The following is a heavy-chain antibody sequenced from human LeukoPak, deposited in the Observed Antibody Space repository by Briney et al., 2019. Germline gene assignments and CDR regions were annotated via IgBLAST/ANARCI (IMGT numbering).Heavy chain of an antibody. V-gene: IGHV3-33*01. Sequence: GGSLRLSCAASGFTFSSYGMHWVRQAPGKVLEWVAVIWYDGSNKYYADSVKGRFTISRDNSKNTLYLQMNSLRAEDTAVYYCARVNYYDSSGYYYGMDVWGQGTTVTVSS. J-gene: IGHJ6*02. CDR3: ARVNYYDSSGYYYGMDV. CDR1: GFTFSSYG. CDR2: IWYDGSNK. D-gene: IGHD3-22*01.